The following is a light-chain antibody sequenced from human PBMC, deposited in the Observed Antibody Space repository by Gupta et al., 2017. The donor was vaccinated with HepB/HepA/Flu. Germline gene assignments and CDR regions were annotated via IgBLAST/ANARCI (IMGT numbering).Light chain of an antibody. Sequence: DIVLTQTPLSLSVTPGQPASISCKSSQSLLHNDEKTYFNWYLQKPGQPPQLQIYEVFNRCSGVPDRFRGSGSGTDFTLKISRVEAEDVGIYYCMQRIHVPLTFGGGTRVEIK. CDR3: MQRIHVPLT. V-gene: IGKV2D-29*01. CDR1: QSLLHNDEKTY. J-gene: IGKJ4*01. CDR2: EVF.